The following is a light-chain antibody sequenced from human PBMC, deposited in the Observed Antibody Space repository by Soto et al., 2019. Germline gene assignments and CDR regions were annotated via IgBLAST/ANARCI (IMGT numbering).Light chain of an antibody. V-gene: IGLV2-14*01. CDR1: STDVGLYNY. J-gene: IGLJ2*01. CDR3: SSYTSRSTVV. Sequence: QSALTQPASVSGSPGQSITISCTGTSTDVGLYNYVSWYQQHPDKAPKLMIFDVTNRPSGVSYRFSGSKSGYTASLTISGLQAEDEADYYCSSYTSRSTVVFGGGTKVTVL. CDR2: DVT.